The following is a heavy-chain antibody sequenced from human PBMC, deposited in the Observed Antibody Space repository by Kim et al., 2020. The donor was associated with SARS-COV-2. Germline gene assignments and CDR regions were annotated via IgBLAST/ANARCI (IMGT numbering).Heavy chain of an antibody. Sequence: GGSLRLSCAASGFTFSSYAMHWVRQAPGKGLEWVAVISYDGSNKYYADYVKGRFTISRDNSKNTLYLQMNSLRAEDTAVYYCARAFAGAYYYGMDVWGQG. J-gene: IGHJ6*02. CDR3: ARAFAGAYYYGMDV. CDR2: ISYDGSNK. V-gene: IGHV3-30-3*01. CDR1: GFTFSSYA. D-gene: IGHD3-10*01.